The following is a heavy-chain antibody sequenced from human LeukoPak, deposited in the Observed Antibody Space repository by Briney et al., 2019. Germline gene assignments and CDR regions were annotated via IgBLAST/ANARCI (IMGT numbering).Heavy chain of an antibody. D-gene: IGHD2-8*01. CDR1: GFIFSSYG. J-gene: IGHJ4*02. CDR2: IRYDGSNK. V-gene: IGHV3-30*02. CDR3: ARAEPYCTNGVCYQGDY. Sequence: GGSLRLSCAASGFIFSSYGMHWVRQAPGKGLEWVAFIRYDGSNKYYADSVKGRFTISRDNSKNTLYLQMNSLRAEDTAVYYCARAEPYCTNGVCYQGDYWGQGTLVTVSS.